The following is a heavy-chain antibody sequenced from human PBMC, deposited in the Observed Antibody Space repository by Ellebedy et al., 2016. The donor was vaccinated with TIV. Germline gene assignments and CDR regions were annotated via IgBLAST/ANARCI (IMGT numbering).Heavy chain of an antibody. D-gene: IGHD3-3*01. CDR3: ARVSADSDFWSGFHFDS. V-gene: IGHV4-59*13. J-gene: IGHJ4*02. Sequence: SETLSLTXTVSSASMSNYYYWNWVRPPPGKGLEWIGYIYYSGSTNFNPSLKSRVTMSIDTSRNQFSLKLSSVTAADTAVYFCARVSADSDFWSGFHFDSWGQGTLVSVSS. CDR2: IYYSGST. CDR1: SASMSNYY.